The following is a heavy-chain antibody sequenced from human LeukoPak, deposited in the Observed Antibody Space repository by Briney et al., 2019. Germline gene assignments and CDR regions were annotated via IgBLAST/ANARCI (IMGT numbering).Heavy chain of an antibody. J-gene: IGHJ3*02. CDR1: GFTFSSYS. Sequence: PGGSLRLSCAASGFTFSSYSMSWVRQAPGKGLEWVLSISSSSSYIYYADSVKGRFTISRDNAKNSLYLQMNSLRAEDTAVYYCARDPNPYCSSTSCDDAFDIWGQGTMVTVSS. D-gene: IGHD2-2*01. V-gene: IGHV3-21*01. CDR2: ISSSSSYI. CDR3: ARDPNPYCSSTSCDDAFDI.